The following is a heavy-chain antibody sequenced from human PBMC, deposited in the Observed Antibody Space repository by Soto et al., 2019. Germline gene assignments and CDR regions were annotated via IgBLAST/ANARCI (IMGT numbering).Heavy chain of an antibody. Sequence: ASVKVSCKASGYTFTGYYMHWVRQAPGQGLEWMGWINPNSGGTNYAQKFQGWVTMTRDTSISTAYMELSRLRSDDTAVYYCARDRNYYDSSGYLRIRYFDYWGQGTLVTVSS. CDR2: INPNSGGT. CDR1: GYTFTGYY. D-gene: IGHD3-22*01. V-gene: IGHV1-2*04. CDR3: ARDRNYYDSSGYLRIRYFDY. J-gene: IGHJ4*02.